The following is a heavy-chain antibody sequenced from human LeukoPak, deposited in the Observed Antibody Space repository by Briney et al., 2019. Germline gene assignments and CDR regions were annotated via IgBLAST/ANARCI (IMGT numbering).Heavy chain of an antibody. Sequence: PSETLSLTCAVYGGSFSGYYWSWIRQPPGKGLEWIGEINHSGSTNYNPSLKSRVTISVDTSKNQFSLKLSSVTAADTAVYYCARVSATANCSGGSCYRPYYYGMDVWGQGATVTVSS. CDR1: GGSFSGYY. CDR3: ARVSATANCSGGSCYRPYYYGMDV. CDR2: INHSGST. D-gene: IGHD2-15*01. V-gene: IGHV4-34*01. J-gene: IGHJ6*02.